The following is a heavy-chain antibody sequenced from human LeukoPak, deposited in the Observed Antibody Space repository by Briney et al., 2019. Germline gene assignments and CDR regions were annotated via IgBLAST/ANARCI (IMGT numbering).Heavy chain of an antibody. CDR1: GYRFTTYS. Sequence: KPGDSLKISCKGSGYRFTTYSSGWAAQLPGKGRDWMGIIYPGDSDTRYSPSFQGQVTITADKSISNAYLQWSGLKASDTAMYYCARSDEGGWFDPWGQGTLVTVSS. V-gene: IGHV5-51*01. D-gene: IGHD3-16*01. CDR2: IYPGDSDT. CDR3: ARSDEGGWFDP. J-gene: IGHJ5*02.